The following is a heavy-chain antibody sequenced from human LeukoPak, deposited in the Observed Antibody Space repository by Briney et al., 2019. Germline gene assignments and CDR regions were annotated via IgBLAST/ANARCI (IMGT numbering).Heavy chain of an antibody. V-gene: IGHV4-34*01. D-gene: IGHD1-26*01. CDR2: INHSGST. CDR3: ARDRSGSYNVRFDY. Sequence: SETLSLTCAVYGGSISGYYWSWIRQPPGKGLEWIGEINHSGSTNYNPSLKSRVTISVDTSKNQFSLKLSSVTAADTAVYYCARDRSGSYNVRFDYWGQGTLVTVSS. CDR1: GGSISGYY. J-gene: IGHJ4*02.